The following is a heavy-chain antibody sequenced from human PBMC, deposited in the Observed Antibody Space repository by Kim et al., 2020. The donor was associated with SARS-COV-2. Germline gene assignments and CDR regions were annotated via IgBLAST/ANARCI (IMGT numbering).Heavy chain of an antibody. Sequence: ASVKVSCKASGYTFTSYAMHWVRQAPGQRLEWMGWINAGNGNTKYSQKFQGRVTITRDTSASTAYMELSSLRSEDTAVYYCAISLCSGGSCYPGYWGQGTLVTVSS. D-gene: IGHD2-15*01. CDR3: AISLCSGGSCYPGY. CDR1: GYTFTSYA. J-gene: IGHJ4*02. CDR2: INAGNGNT. V-gene: IGHV1-3*01.